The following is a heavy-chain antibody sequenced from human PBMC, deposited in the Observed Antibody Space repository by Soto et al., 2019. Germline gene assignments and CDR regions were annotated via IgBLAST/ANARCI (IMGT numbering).Heavy chain of an antibody. CDR1: GYTFTSYG. V-gene: IGHV1-18*04. CDR2: ISAYNGNT. CDR3: ARDLVGAIETYYYYGMDV. Sequence: ASVKVSCKASGYTFTSYGISWVRQAPGQGLEWMGWISAYNGNTSYAQKLQGRVTMTTDTSTSTAYMELRSLRSDDTAVYYCARDLVGAIETYYYYGMDVWGQGTTVTVSS. J-gene: IGHJ6*02. D-gene: IGHD1-26*01.